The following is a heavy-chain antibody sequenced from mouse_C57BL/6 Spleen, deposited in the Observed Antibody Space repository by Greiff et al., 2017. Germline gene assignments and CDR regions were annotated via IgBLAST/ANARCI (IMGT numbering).Heavy chain of an antibody. J-gene: IGHJ4*01. CDR1: GYTFTSYW. CDR2: IHPNSGST. V-gene: IGHV1-64*01. CDR3: ARRDYYGSSHGSMDY. D-gene: IGHD1-1*01. Sequence: QVQLQQSGAELVKPGASVKLSCKASGYTFTSYWMHWVKQRPGQGLEWIGMIHPNSGSTNYNEKFKSKATLTVDKSSSTAYMQLSSLTSEDSAVXYGARRDYYGSSHGSMDYWGQGTSVTVSS.